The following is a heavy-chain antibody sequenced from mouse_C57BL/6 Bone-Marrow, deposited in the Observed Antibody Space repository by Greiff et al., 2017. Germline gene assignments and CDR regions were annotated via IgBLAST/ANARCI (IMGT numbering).Heavy chain of an antibody. D-gene: IGHD1-1*01. CDR3: YLLLPLYYYAMDY. Sequence: VQLQESGPGLVAPSQSLSITCTVSGFSLTSYAISWVRQPPGKGLEWLGVIWTGGGTNYNSALKSRLSISKDNSKSQVFLKMNSLQTDDTARYYCYLLLPLYYYAMDYWGQGTSVTVSS. CDR2: IWTGGGT. CDR1: GFSLTSYA. V-gene: IGHV2-9-1*01. J-gene: IGHJ4*01.